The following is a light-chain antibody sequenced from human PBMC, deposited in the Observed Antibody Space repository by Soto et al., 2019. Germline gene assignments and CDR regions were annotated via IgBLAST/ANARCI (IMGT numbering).Light chain of an antibody. CDR2: EAS. J-gene: IGKJ4*01. CDR1: QSVRSS. Sequence: VMTQSPATLSVSPGERATLSCKASQSVRSSLAWYQQNPGQAPRLLIYEASTRAAGIPARFSASGSGTEFTLTISSLQSEDFAVYYCQQYNAWPLTFGGGTKVEIK. V-gene: IGKV3-15*01. CDR3: QQYNAWPLT.